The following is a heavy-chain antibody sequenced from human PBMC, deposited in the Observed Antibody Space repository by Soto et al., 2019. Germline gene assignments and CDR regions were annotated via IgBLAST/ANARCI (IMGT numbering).Heavy chain of an antibody. V-gene: IGHV2-26*01. Sequence: QVTLKESGPVLVKPTETLTLTCTVSGFSLSNARMGVSWIRQPPGQALEWLAHIFSNDEKSYSTSLKSRLTISKDTSKSQVVLTMTNMDPVDTATYYCALVGWSGYPYYYYGMDVWGQGTTVTVSS. CDR3: ALVGWSGYPYYYYGMDV. J-gene: IGHJ6*02. CDR2: IFSNDEK. CDR1: GFSLSNARMG. D-gene: IGHD3-3*01.